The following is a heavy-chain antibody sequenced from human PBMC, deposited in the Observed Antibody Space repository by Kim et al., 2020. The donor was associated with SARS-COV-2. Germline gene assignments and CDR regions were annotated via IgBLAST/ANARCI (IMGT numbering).Heavy chain of an antibody. CDR2: ISGSGGST. Sequence: GGSLRLSCAASGFTFSSYAMSCVRQAPGKGLEWVSAISGSGGSTYYADSVKGRFTISRDNSKNTLYLQMNSLRAEDTAVYYCAKDPYISGWYRFDPWGQGALVTVS. CDR1: GFTFSSYA. CDR3: AKDPYISGWYRFDP. V-gene: IGHV3-23*01. J-gene: IGHJ5*02. D-gene: IGHD6-19*01.